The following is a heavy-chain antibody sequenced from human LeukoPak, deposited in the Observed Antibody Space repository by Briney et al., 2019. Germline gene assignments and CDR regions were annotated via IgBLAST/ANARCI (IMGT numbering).Heavy chain of an antibody. CDR1: GFTFGRHW. V-gene: IGHV3-7*01. CDR2: MNQGGSET. Sequence: GGSQRLSCAASGFTFGRHWMSWARQAPGKGLEWVAHMNQGGSETTNVDSVKGRFTISRDDAKNLVSLQMNSLRGEDTAVYYCARDGVAGGFDYWGQGILVTVSS. CDR3: ARDGVAGGFDY. J-gene: IGHJ4*02. D-gene: IGHD6-19*01.